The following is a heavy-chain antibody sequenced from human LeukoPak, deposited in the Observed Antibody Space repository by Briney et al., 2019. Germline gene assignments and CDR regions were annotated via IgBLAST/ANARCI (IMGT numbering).Heavy chain of an antibody. V-gene: IGHV3-7*01. CDR2: INKDGSEK. J-gene: IGHJ1*01. CDR1: GFTFSVYW. CDR3: ARESTAGYNSSWYGFRN. D-gene: IGHD6-13*01. Sequence: GGSLRLSCAASGFTFSVYWMSWVRQAPGKGLEWVANINKDGSEKYYVDSVKGRFTISRDNAKNSLFLQMGSLRVEDTAVYYCARESTAGYNSSWYGFRNWGQGTLVSVSS.